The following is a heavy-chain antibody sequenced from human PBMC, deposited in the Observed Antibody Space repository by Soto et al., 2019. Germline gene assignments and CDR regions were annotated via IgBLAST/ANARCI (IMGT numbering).Heavy chain of an antibody. CDR1: GFTVSSNY. CDR3: ARDFYDSSGYYPYDAFDI. CDR2: IYSGGST. Sequence: EVQLVESGGGLVQPGGSLRLSCAASGFTVSSNYMSWVRQAPGKGLEWVSVIYSGGSTYYADSVKGRFTISRDNSKNTLYLQMNSLRAEDTAVYYCARDFYDSSGYYPYDAFDIWGQGTMVTVSS. D-gene: IGHD3-22*01. J-gene: IGHJ3*02. V-gene: IGHV3-66*01.